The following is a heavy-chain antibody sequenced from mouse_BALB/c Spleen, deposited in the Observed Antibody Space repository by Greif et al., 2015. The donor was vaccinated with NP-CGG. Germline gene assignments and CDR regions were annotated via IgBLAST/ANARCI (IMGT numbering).Heavy chain of an antibody. CDR3: ARGGYFDV. CDR2: INPSNGRT. Sequence: SGAELVKPGASVKLSCKASGYTFTSYWMHWVKQRPGQGLEWIGEINPSNGRTNYNEKFKSKATLTVDKSSSTAYMQLSSLTSEDSAVYYCARGGYFDVWGAGTTVTVSS. V-gene: IGHV1S81*02. CDR1: GYTFTSYW. J-gene: IGHJ1*01.